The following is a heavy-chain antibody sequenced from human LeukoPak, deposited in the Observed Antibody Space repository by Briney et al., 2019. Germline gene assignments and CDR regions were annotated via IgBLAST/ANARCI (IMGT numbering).Heavy chain of an antibody. Sequence: GGSLRLSCAASGFTFSSNYMSWVRQAPGKGLEWVSIICSGGSTYYSDSVKGRFTISRDNSKNTLYLQMHSLRAEDTAVYYCAKDPLYCSGGSCPHPWGQGTLVTVSS. CDR1: GFTFSSNY. D-gene: IGHD2-15*01. CDR3: AKDPLYCSGGSCPHP. V-gene: IGHV3-53*01. J-gene: IGHJ5*02. CDR2: ICSGGST.